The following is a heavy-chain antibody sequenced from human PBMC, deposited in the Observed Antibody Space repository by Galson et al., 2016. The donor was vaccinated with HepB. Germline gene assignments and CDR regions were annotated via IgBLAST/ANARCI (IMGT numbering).Heavy chain of an antibody. D-gene: IGHD5-12*01. J-gene: IGHJ4*02. CDR3: ARDPGGYGFIDS. CDR1: GFTFTEYY. CDR2: LRPSTSYT. V-gene: IGHV3-11*06. Sequence: SLRLSCAASGFTFTEYYMTWIRKAPGKGLEWLSYLRPSTSYTNSADSVKGRFTIFRDNAKNSVYLQMNSLRAEDTAVYYCARDPGGYGFIDSWGQGTLVTVSS.